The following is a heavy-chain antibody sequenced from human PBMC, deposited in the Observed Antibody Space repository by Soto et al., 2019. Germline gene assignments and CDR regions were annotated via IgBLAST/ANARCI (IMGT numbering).Heavy chain of an antibody. CDR2: INAGTGNT. Sequence: QVQLVQSGAEVKKPGASVKVSCKASGYTFTSYAMHWVRQAPGQRLEWMGWINAGTGNTKYSQKFQGRVTITRDTSASTAYMELSSLRSEDTAVYYCAQGQQLVLDYWGQGTLVTVSS. D-gene: IGHD6-13*01. CDR1: GYTFTSYA. CDR3: AQGQQLVLDY. J-gene: IGHJ4*02. V-gene: IGHV1-3*01.